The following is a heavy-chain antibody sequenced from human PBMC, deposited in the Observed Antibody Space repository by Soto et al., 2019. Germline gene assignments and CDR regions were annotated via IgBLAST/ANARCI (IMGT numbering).Heavy chain of an antibody. Sequence: ASVKVSCKASGYTFTSYDINWVRQATGQGLEWMGWMNPNSGNTGYAQKFQGRVTMTRNTSISTAYMELSSLRSEDTAVYYCARVSWDDHDAFDISGQGTMVTVSS. CDR2: MNPNSGNT. V-gene: IGHV1-8*01. J-gene: IGHJ3*02. CDR3: ARVSWDDHDAFDI. D-gene: IGHD1-26*01. CDR1: GYTFTSYD.